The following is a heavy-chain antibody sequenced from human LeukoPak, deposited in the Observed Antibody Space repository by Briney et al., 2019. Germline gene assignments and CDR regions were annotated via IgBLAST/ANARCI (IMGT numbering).Heavy chain of an antibody. V-gene: IGHV4-39*01. CDR3: ARGITMVRGVIMGSGYYYGMDV. D-gene: IGHD3-10*01. CDR1: GGSISSSSYY. CDR2: IYYWGST. J-gene: IGHJ6*02. Sequence: RPSETLSLTCTVSGGSISSSSYYWGRIRQPPGKGLECIGSIYYWGSTYYNPSLKSRVTISVDTSKNQFSLKLSSVTAADTAVYYCARGITMVRGVIMGSGYYYGMDVWGQGTTVTVSS.